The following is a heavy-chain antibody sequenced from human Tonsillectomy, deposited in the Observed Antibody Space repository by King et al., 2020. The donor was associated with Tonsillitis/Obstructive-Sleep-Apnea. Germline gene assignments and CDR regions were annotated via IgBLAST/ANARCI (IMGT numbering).Heavy chain of an antibody. V-gene: IGHV3-53*01. J-gene: IGHJ6*03. CDR1: WFTVSSNY. D-gene: IGHD3-10*01. CDR2: IYSGGST. CDR3: ARDQDYGSGSYFHYYYYMDV. Sequence: VQLVESGGGLIQPGGSLRLSCAASWFTVSSNYMSWFRQAPGKGLEWVSVIYSGGSTYYADSVKGRFTISRDNSKNMLYLQMNSLRAEDTAVYYCARDQDYGSGSYFHYYYYMDVWGKGTTVTVSS.